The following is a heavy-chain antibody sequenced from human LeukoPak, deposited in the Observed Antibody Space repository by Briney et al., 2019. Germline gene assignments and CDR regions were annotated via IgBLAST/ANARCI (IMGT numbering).Heavy chain of an antibody. Sequence: ASVKVSCKASGYTFTGYYMHWVRQAPGQGPEWMGWINPNSGGTNYAQKFQGRVTMTRDTSISTAYMELSSLISNDTAVYYCARAVTTYYFDYWGQGTLVTVSS. CDR2: INPNSGGT. D-gene: IGHD2/OR15-2a*01. V-gene: IGHV1-2*02. CDR3: ARAVTTYYFDY. CDR1: GYTFTGYY. J-gene: IGHJ4*02.